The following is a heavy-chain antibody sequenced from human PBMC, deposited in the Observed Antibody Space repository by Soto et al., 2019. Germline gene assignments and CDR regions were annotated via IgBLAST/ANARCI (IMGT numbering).Heavy chain of an antibody. CDR3: ARKTSPRWYSSGWGRGYDY. V-gene: IGHV4-34*01. J-gene: IGHJ4*02. D-gene: IGHD6-19*01. CDR2: INHSGST. CDR1: GGSFSGYY. Sequence: QVQLQQWGAGLLKPSETLSLTCAVYGGSFSGYYWSWIRQPPGKGLEWIGEINHSGSTNYNPSLKSRVTISVDTSKNQFSLKLSSVTAADTAVYYCARKTSPRWYSSGWGRGYDYWGQGTLVTVSS.